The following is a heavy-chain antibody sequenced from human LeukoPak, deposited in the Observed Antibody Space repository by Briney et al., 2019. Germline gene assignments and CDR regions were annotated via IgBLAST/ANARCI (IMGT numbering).Heavy chain of an antibody. Sequence: SVKVSCKASGGTFSSYAISWVRQAHGRGLEWMGGIIPMFGTANYAQKFQGRVTITADESTSTAYMELSSLRSEDTAVYYCARELGCSSTSCYFPWFDPWGQGTLVTVSS. D-gene: IGHD2-2*01. V-gene: IGHV1-69*13. CDR3: ARELGCSSTSCYFPWFDP. CDR2: IIPMFGTA. CDR1: GGTFSSYA. J-gene: IGHJ5*02.